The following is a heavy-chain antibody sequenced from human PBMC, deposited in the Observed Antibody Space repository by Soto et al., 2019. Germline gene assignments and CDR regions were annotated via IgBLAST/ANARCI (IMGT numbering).Heavy chain of an antibody. J-gene: IGHJ4*02. CDR3: AKERSPHLYYFDY. Sequence: GGSLRLSCAASGFTFSSYGMHWVRQAPGKGLEWVAVISYDGSNKYYADSVKGRFTISRDNSKNTLYLQMNSLRAEDTAVYYCAKERSPHLYYFDYWGQGTLVTVSS. CDR2: ISYDGSNK. CDR1: GFTFSSYG. D-gene: IGHD1-26*01. V-gene: IGHV3-30*18.